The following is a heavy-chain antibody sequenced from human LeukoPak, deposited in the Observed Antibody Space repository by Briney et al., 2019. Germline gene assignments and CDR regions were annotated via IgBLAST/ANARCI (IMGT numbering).Heavy chain of an antibody. CDR2: IIPIFGTA. D-gene: IGHD2-21*02. CDR3: ARAGSPPVTDYYFDY. J-gene: IGHJ4*02. CDR1: GGTFSSYA. V-gene: IGHV1-69*05. Sequence: SVKVSCKASGGTFSSYAISWVRQAPGQGLEWMGGIIPIFGTANYAQKFQGRVTITTDESTSTAYMELSSLRSEDTAVYYCARAGSPPVTDYYFDYWGQGTLVTVSS.